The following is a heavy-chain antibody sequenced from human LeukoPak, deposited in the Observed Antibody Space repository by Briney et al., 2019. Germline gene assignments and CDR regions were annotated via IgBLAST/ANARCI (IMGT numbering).Heavy chain of an antibody. V-gene: IGHV1-69*05. CDR3: ARDLGDSYYYDSSGPSGVWYFDY. CDR1: GGTFSSYA. CDR2: IIPIFGTA. D-gene: IGHD3-22*01. Sequence: SVKVSCKASGGTFSSYAVSWVRQAPGQGLEWMGRIIPIFGTANYAQKFQGRVTITTDESTSTAYMELSSLRSEDTAVYYCARDLGDSYYYDSSGPSGVWYFDYWGQGTLVTVSS. J-gene: IGHJ4*02.